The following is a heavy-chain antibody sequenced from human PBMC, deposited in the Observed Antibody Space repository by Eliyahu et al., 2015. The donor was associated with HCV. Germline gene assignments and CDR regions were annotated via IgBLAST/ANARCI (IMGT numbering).Heavy chain of an antibody. D-gene: IGHD2-2*01. V-gene: IGHV4-61*02. J-gene: IGHJ4*02. CDR1: GGSISSGSYY. CDR3: ARSRRYCSSTSCPKSRPYYFDY. CDR2: FQNRGGP. Sequence: QVQLQESGPGLVKPSQTLSLTCTVSGGSISSGSYYWSWIRQPAGKGLEWIGRFQNRGGPQHHPSLKSRVTMSVDTSKNQFSLKLSSVTAADTAVYYCARSRRYCSSTSCPKSRPYYFDYWGQGTLVTVSS.